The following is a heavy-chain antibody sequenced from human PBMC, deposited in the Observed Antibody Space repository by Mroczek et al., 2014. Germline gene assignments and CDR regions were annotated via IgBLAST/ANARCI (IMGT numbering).Heavy chain of an antibody. CDR1: GGSISTYY. D-gene: IGHD1-26*01. J-gene: IGHJ6*03. Sequence: QVQLQESGPGLVKPSETLSLTCTASGGSISTYYWTWIRQPAGKGLEWIGRIYTSGSTNYNPSLKSRVTMSVDTSKNQFSLKLSSVTAADTAVYYCARDKRGSGSFMDVWGKGTTVTVSS. CDR3: ARDKRGSGSFMDV. V-gene: IGHV4-4*07. CDR2: IYTSGST.